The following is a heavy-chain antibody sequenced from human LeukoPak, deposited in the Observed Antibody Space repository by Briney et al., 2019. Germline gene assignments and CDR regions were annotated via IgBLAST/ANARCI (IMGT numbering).Heavy chain of an antibody. V-gene: IGHV1-2*02. CDR2: INPNSGGT. J-gene: IGHJ6*02. D-gene: IGHD3-22*01. CDR1: GYTFTGYY. CDR3: ARDITMIVGGMDV. Sequence: ASVKVSCKASGYTFTGYYMHWVRQAPGQGLEWMGWINPNSGGTNYAQKFQGRVTMTRDTSISTAYMELSRLRSDDTAVYYCARDITMIVGGMDVWGQGTTVTVSS.